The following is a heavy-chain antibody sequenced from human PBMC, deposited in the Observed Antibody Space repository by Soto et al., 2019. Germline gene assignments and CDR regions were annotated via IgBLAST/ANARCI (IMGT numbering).Heavy chain of an antibody. CDR2: IIPIFGTA. J-gene: IGHJ5*02. D-gene: IGHD2-15*01. CDR3: ARDICSGGSCYSRDWFDP. V-gene: IGHV1-69*13. CDR1: GGTFSSYA. Sequence: SVKVSCKASGGTFSSYAISWVRQAPGQGLEWMGGIIPIFGTANYAQKFQGRVTITADESTSTAYMELSSLRSEDTAVYYCARDICSGGSCYSRDWFDPWGQGTLVTVSS.